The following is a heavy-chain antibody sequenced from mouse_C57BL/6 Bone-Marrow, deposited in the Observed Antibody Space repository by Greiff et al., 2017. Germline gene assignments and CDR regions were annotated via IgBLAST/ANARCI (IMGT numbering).Heavy chain of an antibody. D-gene: IGHD2-3*01. CDR1: GYSFTDYN. CDR3: AICDGYNWYFDV. V-gene: IGHV1-39*01. J-gene: IGHJ1*03. CDR2: INPNYGTT. Sequence: VQLQQPGPELVKPGASVKISCKASGYSFTDYNMNWVKQSNGKSLEWIGVINPNYGTTSYNQKFKGKATLTVDQSSSTAYMQLNSLTSEDSAVYYCAICDGYNWYFDVWGTGTTVTVSS.